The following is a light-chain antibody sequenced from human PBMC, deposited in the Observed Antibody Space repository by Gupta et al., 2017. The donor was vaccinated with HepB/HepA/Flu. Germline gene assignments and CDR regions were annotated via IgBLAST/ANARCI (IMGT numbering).Light chain of an antibody. CDR1: QSVTSK. Sequence: ELVMTQSPATLSVSPGERATLSCRASQSVTSKLAWYQQKPGQAPRLLIYGASTRATAIPARFSGSGSGTEFTLTISSLQSEDFVVYYCQQYNNWPLTFGPGTKVDFK. J-gene: IGKJ3*01. CDR2: GAS. CDR3: QQYNNWPLT. V-gene: IGKV3-15*01.